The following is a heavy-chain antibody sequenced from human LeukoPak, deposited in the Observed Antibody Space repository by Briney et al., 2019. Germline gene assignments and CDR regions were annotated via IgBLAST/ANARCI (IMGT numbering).Heavy chain of an antibody. V-gene: IGHV3-48*02. CDR2: FSSSSSTI. J-gene: IGHJ4*02. Sequence: GGSLRLSCAASGFTFSSYSMNWVRQAPGKGLEWVSYFSSSSSTIYYADSVKGRFTISRDNAKNSLYLQMNSLRDEDTAVYYCAREGCSGGSCYQIFDYWGQGTLVTVSS. D-gene: IGHD2-15*01. CDR1: GFTFSSYS. CDR3: AREGCSGGSCYQIFDY.